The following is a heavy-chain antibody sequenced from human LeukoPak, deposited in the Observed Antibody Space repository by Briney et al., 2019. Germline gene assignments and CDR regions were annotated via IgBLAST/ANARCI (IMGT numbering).Heavy chain of an antibody. V-gene: IGHV4-59*01. J-gene: IGHJ4*02. CDR1: GGSFSGYY. Sequence: SETLSLTCAVYGGSFSGYYWSWIRQPPGKGLEWIGYIYYSGSTNYNPSLKSRVTISVDTSKNQFSLKLSSVTAADTAVYYCARVLTYYDFWSGREYYFDYWGQGTLVTVSS. D-gene: IGHD3-3*01. CDR2: IYYSGST. CDR3: ARVLTYYDFWSGREYYFDY.